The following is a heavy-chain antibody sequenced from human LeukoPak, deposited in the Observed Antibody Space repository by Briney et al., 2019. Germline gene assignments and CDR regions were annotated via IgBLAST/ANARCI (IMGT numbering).Heavy chain of an antibody. CDR3: TRVTLRGSKYNWFDP. D-gene: IGHD1-26*01. Sequence: SVKVSCTSSGGTFNTHIFNWVRQAPGQGLEWMRKITPIIGTTKYAQRFQARVTITADRSTSTAYLELSGLTYDDTAVYYCTRVTLRGSKYNWFDPWGQGTPVSVSS. V-gene: IGHV1-69*08. CDR2: ITPIIGTT. J-gene: IGHJ5*02. CDR1: GGTFNTHI.